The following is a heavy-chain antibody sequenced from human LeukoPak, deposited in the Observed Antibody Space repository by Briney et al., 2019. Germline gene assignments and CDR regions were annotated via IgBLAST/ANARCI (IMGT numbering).Heavy chain of an antibody. CDR2: INPSGGST. Sequence: ASVKVSCKASGYTFTSYYMHWVRQAPGQGLEWMGIINPSGGSTSYAQKFQGRVTMTRDTSTSTVYMELSSLRSEDTAVYYCARVGPPDYDFWSGYLNRDDAFDIWRQGPMVPVSS. CDR3: ARVGPPDYDFWSGYLNRDDAFDI. V-gene: IGHV1-46*01. CDR1: GYTFTSYY. D-gene: IGHD3-3*01. J-gene: IGHJ3*02.